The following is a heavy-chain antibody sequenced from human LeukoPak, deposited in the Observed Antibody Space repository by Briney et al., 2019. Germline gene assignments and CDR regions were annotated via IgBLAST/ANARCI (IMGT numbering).Heavy chain of an antibody. CDR1: GGSISSSSYY. CDR2: IYYSGST. J-gene: IGHJ5*02. D-gene: IGHD1-26*01. Sequence: PSETLSLTCTVSGGSISSSSYYWGWIRQPPGKGLEWIGSIYYSGSTYYNPSLKSRVTISVDTSKNQFSLKLSSVTAADTAVYYCARGSGSAEPNLSWGQGTLVTVSS. V-gene: IGHV4-39*01. CDR3: ARGSGSAEPNLS.